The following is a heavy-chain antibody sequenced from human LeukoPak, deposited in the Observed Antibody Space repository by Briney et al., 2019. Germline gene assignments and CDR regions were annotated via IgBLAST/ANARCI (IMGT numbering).Heavy chain of an antibody. V-gene: IGHV1-46*01. J-gene: IGHJ3*02. CDR3: ARLICSTGYWCRDAFDI. CDR1: GYTFTNNW. CDR2: ISPTGGST. D-gene: IGHD3-9*01. Sequence: ASVKVSCKAFGYTFTNNWMHWVRQAPRQGPEWMGLISPTGGSTAYAQKFQGRVTLTRDMSTSTDYLELSSLRSEDTAVYYCARLICSTGYWCRDAFDIWGQGTMVTVSS.